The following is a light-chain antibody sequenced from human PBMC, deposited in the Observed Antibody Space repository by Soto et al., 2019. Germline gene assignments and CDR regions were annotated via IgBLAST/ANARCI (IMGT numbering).Light chain of an antibody. Sequence: DIQLTQSPSFLSASVGDIVTITCRASQSISTYVNWYQQKPGQAPKLLIYAASRLERGVPSRFSGSGSVTDFALTVSSLQPEDFATYYCQQSYSTPFTFGPGTKVD. J-gene: IGKJ3*01. CDR3: QQSYSTPFT. CDR1: QSISTY. V-gene: IGKV1-39*01. CDR2: AAS.